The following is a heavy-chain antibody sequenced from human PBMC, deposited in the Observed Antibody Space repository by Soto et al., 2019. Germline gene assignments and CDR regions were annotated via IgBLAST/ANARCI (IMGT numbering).Heavy chain of an antibody. CDR2: ISATGGGT. J-gene: IGHJ4*02. CDR1: GFKFRNYA. CDR3: AKDRRAGGNSAFYFDF. D-gene: IGHD3-16*01. V-gene: IGHV3-23*01. Sequence: GGSLRLSCAASGFKFRNYAMSWVRQAPGKGLEWVSLISATGGGTYYADSVKGRFTISRDNSHNTLYLQVHSLTAEDTAVYYCAKDRRAGGNSAFYFDFWGQGAQVTVSS.